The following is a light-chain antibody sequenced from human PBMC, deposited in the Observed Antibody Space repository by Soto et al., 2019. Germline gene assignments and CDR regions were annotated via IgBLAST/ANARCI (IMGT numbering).Light chain of an antibody. CDR1: SSDVGGYNY. V-gene: IGLV2-11*01. J-gene: IGLJ1*01. CDR3: SSYTSSSTSYV. CDR2: DVS. Sequence: QSVLTQPRSVSGSPGQSVTISCTGTSSDVGGYNYVSWYQQHPGKAPKLMIYDVSKRPSGVPDRFSGSKSGNTASLTISGLQAEDEADYYCSSYTSSSTSYVFGTGTKLTVL.